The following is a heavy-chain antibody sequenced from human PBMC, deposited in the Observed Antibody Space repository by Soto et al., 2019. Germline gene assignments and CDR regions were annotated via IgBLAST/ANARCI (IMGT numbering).Heavy chain of an antibody. V-gene: IGHV4-59*08. D-gene: IGHD6-19*01. CDR2: IYYSGST. Sequence: KPSETLSLTCTVSGGSISSYYWSWIRQPPGKGLEWIGYIYYSGSTNYNPSLKSRVTISVDTSKNQFSLKLSSVTATDTAVYYCARRYYSSGWIFDYWGQGTLVTVSS. J-gene: IGHJ4*02. CDR3: ARRYYSSGWIFDY. CDR1: GGSISSYY.